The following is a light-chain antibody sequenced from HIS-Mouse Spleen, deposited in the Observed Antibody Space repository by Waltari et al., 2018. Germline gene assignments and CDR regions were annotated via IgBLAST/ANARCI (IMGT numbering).Light chain of an antibody. Sequence: SYELTQPPSVSVSPGQTARITCPGAALPKKYAYWYQQKSGQAPVLVIYEDSKPPSGIPERFSGSSSGTMATLTISGAQVEDEADYYCYSTDSSGNHRVFGGGTKLTVL. J-gene: IGLJ2*01. CDR2: EDS. CDR3: YSTDSSGNHRV. CDR1: ALPKKY. V-gene: IGLV3-10*01.